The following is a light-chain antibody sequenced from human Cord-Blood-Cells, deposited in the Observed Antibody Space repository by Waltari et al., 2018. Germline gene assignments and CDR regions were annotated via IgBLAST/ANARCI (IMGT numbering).Light chain of an antibody. CDR2: GAS. CDR3: QQYNNWPPYT. Sequence: EIVMTQSPATLSVSPGERATLAGRASQSVSSNLAWYQQKPGQAPMLLIYGASTRPTGIPASFSVRGSWTEFTLTLSSLPSDDFAVSYCQQYNNWPPYTFGQGTKLEIK. J-gene: IGKJ2*01. CDR1: QSVSSN. V-gene: IGKV3-15*01.